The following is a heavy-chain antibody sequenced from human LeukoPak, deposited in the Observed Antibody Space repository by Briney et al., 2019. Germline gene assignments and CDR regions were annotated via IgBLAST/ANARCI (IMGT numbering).Heavy chain of an antibody. J-gene: IGHJ4*02. V-gene: IGHV4-59*01. CDR1: GGSISSYY. D-gene: IGHD3-22*01. CDR2: IYHSGST. CDR3: ARSPRYYYDSSGYEFDY. Sequence: SSETLSLTCTVSGGSISSYYWSWIRQPPGKGLEWIGYIYHSGSTNYNPSLKSRVTISVDTSKNQFSLKLSSVTAADTAVYYCARSPRYYYDSSGYEFDYWGQGTLVTVSS.